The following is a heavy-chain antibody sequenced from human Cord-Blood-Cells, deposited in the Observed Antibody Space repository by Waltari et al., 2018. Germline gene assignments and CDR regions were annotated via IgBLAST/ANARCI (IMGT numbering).Heavy chain of an antibody. CDR1: GGSFSGYY. CDR2: INHSGIT. CDR3: ARGKTSSSWFDY. Sequence: QVQLQQWGAGRLKPSETLSLTCAVYGGSFSGYYWSWIRQPPGKGLEWIGEINHSGITNYNPSLKSRVTISVDTSKNQFSLKLSAVTAADTAVYYCARGKTSSSWFDYWGQGTLVTVSS. J-gene: IGHJ4*02. V-gene: IGHV4-34*01. D-gene: IGHD6-13*01.